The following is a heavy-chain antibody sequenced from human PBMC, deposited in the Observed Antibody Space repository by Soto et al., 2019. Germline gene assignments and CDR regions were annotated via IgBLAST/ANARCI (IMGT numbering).Heavy chain of an antibody. CDR2: ISGYNGNT. D-gene: IGHD2-2*01. J-gene: IGHJ5*02. V-gene: IGHV1-18*01. Sequence: ASVKVSCKASGYNFVNYCVTWVRQAPGQGLEWMGWISGYNGNTKYAQKFQGRVTMTTDTSTSTAYMELRSLRSDDTAVYYCARDEVPAANWLDPWGQGTLVTVSS. CDR3: ARDEVPAANWLDP. CDR1: GYNFVNYC.